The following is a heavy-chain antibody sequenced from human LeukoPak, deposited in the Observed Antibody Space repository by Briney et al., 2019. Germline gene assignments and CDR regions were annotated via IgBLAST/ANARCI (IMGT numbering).Heavy chain of an antibody. CDR3: ARDSNWNNGGFDY. V-gene: IGHV3-23*01. J-gene: IGHJ4*02. Sequence: GGSLRLSCGASGSTFSNYAMSWVRQAPGKGLEWVSTSSGNGGSTYYGDSVKGRFTISRDNVKNTLHLQMSSLRAEDTAVYYCARDSNWNNGGFDYWGQGTLVTVSA. D-gene: IGHD1/OR15-1a*01. CDR2: SSGNGGST. CDR1: GSTFSNYA.